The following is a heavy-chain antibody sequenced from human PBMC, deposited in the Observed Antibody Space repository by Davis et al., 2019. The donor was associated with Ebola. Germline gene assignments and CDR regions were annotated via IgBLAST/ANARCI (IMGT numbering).Heavy chain of an antibody. CDR2: IYYSGST. V-gene: IGHV4-59*01. CDR1: GGSISSYY. Sequence: SETLSLTCPVPGGSISSYYWSWIRQPPGKGLEWNGYIYYSGSTNYNPSLKSRVTISVDTSKNQFSLRLSSGTAADTAVYYCARDPEDIVVVPAASGVGWFDPWGQGTLVTVSS. CDR3: ARDPEDIVVVPAASGVGWFDP. D-gene: IGHD2-2*01. J-gene: IGHJ5*02.